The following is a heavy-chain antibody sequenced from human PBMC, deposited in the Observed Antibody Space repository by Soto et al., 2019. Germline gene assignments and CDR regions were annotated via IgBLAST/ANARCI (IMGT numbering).Heavy chain of an antibody. J-gene: IGHJ4*02. Sequence: QLLGPGGGWVQPGGSLRLWGVASGFAFSNYALVWFPQAPGKGLGGVSGIRVGIETTSYADSVKGRFTISRDNSKDTLFLQMNSLRAEDTATYFCAKDLDGGFGELFFDKWGQGTLVTVSS. V-gene: IGHV3-23*01. D-gene: IGHD3-10*01. CDR3: AKDLDGGFGELFFDK. CDR2: IRVGIETT. CDR1: GFAFSNYA.